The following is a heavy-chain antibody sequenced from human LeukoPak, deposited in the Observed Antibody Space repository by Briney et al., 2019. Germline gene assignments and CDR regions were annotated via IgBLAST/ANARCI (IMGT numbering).Heavy chain of an antibody. D-gene: IGHD3-9*01. Sequence: SETLSLTCTVSGGSISSSSYYWGWIRQPPGKGLEWIGSIYYSGSTYYNPSLKSRVTMSVDTSQNQISLKMTSVTAADTAVYYCARLSKGRYFDYIFDYWGQGTLVTVSS. CDR1: GGSISSSSYY. V-gene: IGHV4-39*01. J-gene: IGHJ4*02. CDR3: ARLSKGRYFDYIFDY. CDR2: IYYSGST.